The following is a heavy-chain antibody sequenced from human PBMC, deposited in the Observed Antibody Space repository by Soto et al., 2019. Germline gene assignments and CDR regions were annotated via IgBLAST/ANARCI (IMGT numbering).Heavy chain of an antibody. J-gene: IGHJ5*02. D-gene: IGHD3-22*01. CDR1: GFTFSDYY. CDR2: ISDSATTM. V-gene: IGHV3-11*01. Sequence: VGSLRLSCAASGFTFSDYYMSWIRQAPGKGLEWISHISDSATTMYYADSVKGRFTISRDNARKSLFLHMNSLRAEDTAVYYCARDTAFISSGLFNPWGQGTLVTVSS. CDR3: ARDTAFISSGLFNP.